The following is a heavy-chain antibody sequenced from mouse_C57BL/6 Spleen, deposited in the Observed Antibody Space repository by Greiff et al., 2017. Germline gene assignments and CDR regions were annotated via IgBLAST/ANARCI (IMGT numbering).Heavy chain of an antibody. Sequence: VQLQQSGPELVKPGASVKISCKASGYTFTDYYMNWVKQSPGKSLEWIGDINPNNGGTSYNQKFKGKATLTVDKSSSTAYMELRSLTSEDSAVYYCARYPFTTVVATNYWYFDVWGTGTTVTVSS. D-gene: IGHD1-1*01. V-gene: IGHV1-26*01. CDR3: ARYPFTTVVATNYWYFDV. CDR1: GYTFTDYY. J-gene: IGHJ1*03. CDR2: INPNNGGT.